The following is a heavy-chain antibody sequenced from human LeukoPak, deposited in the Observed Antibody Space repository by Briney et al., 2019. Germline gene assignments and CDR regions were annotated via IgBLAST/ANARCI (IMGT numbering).Heavy chain of an antibody. D-gene: IGHD5-18*01. Sequence: ASVKVSCKASGYTFTSFGITWVRHAPGQGLEWMGWITTHNGNTDYAQNLQGRVTMATDTSTSTAYMELRSLRSDDTAVYYCARGNSYGSLFDFWGQGTLVTVSS. CDR1: GYTFTSFG. J-gene: IGHJ4*02. V-gene: IGHV1-18*01. CDR2: ITTHNGNT. CDR3: ARGNSYGSLFDF.